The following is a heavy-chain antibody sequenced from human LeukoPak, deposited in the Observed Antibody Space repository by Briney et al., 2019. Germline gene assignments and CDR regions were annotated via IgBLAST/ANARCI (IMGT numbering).Heavy chain of an antibody. V-gene: IGHV4-34*01. D-gene: IGHD1-26*01. CDR2: INHSGST. Sequence: SETLSLTCAVYGGSFSGYYWSWIRQPPGKGLEWIGEINHSGSTNYDPSLKSRVTISVDTSKNQFSLKLSSVTAADTAVYYCARGLWYGSGSDYYYYGMDVWGQGTTVTVSS. CDR3: ARGLWYGSGSDYYYYGMDV. CDR1: GGSFSGYY. J-gene: IGHJ6*02.